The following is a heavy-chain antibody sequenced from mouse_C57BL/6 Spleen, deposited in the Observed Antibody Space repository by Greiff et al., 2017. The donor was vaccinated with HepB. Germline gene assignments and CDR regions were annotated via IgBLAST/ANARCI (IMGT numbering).Heavy chain of an antibody. CDR3: ARSYDYPFDY. J-gene: IGHJ2*01. CDR2: IYPGDGDT. D-gene: IGHD2-4*01. V-gene: IGHV1-82*01. Sequence: VKLQESGPELVKPGASVKISCKASGYAFSSSWMNWVKQRPGKGLEWIGRIYPGDGDTNYNGKFKGKATLTADKSSSTAYMQLSSLTSEDSAVYFCARSYDYPFDYWGQGTTLTVSS. CDR1: GYAFSSSW.